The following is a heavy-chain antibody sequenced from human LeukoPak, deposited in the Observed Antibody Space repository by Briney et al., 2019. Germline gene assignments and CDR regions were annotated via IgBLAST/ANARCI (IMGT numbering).Heavy chain of an antibody. Sequence: GGSLRLSCAASGFTFSSYSMNWVRPAPGKGLEWVSSISSSSSYIYYANPVKGRFTISRDNAKNSLYLQMNSLRAEDTAVYYCARGGRSSWTKTDYWGQGTLVT. CDR2: ISSSSSYI. D-gene: IGHD6-13*01. CDR1: GFTFSSYS. J-gene: IGHJ4*02. V-gene: IGHV3-21*01. CDR3: ARGGRSSWTKTDY.